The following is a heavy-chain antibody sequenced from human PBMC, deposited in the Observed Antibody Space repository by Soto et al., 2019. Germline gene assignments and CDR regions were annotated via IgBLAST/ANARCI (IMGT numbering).Heavy chain of an antibody. CDR1: GGTFSSYA. J-gene: IGHJ4*02. V-gene: IGHV1-69*13. Sequence: ASVKVSCKASGGTFSSYAISWVRQAPGQGLEWMGGIIPIFGTANYAQKFQGRVTITADESTSTAYMELSSLRSEDTAVYYCARYSYGYSYFDYWGQGTLVTVPQ. CDR2: IIPIFGTA. CDR3: ARYSYGYSYFDY. D-gene: IGHD5-18*01.